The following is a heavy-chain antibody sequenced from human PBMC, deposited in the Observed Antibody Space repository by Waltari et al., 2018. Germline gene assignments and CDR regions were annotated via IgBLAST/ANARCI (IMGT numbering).Heavy chain of an antibody. J-gene: IGHJ4*02. CDR3: ARWRSELGLFDY. CDR1: GGSISSSY. D-gene: IGHD7-27*01. Sequence: QVQLQESGPGLVKPSETLSLPCPVSGGSISSSYWRWIRQPPGKGLEWIGDTYYSGSTNYNPSLKSRVTISVDTSKNQFSLKLSSVTAADTAVYYCARWRSELGLFDYWGQGTLVTVSS. CDR2: TYYSGST. V-gene: IGHV4-59*01.